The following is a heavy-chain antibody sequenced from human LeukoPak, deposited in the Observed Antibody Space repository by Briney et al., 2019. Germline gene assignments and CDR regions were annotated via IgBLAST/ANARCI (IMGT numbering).Heavy chain of an antibody. Sequence: SETLSLTCTVSGGSISSYYWSWIRQPPGKGLEWIGYIYYSGSTNYNPSLKSRVTISVDTSKNQFSLKLSSVTAADTAVYYCARVKDHTIDYWGQGTLVTVSS. CDR1: GGSISSYY. CDR3: ARVKDHTIDY. J-gene: IGHJ4*02. D-gene: IGHD1-14*01. V-gene: IGHV4-59*01. CDR2: IYYSGST.